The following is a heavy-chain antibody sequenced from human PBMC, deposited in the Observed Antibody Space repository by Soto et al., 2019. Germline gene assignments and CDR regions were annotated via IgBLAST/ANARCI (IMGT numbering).Heavy chain of an antibody. D-gene: IGHD2-15*01. V-gene: IGHV1-8*01. CDR3: ATDVVVVAATPSEHDAFDI. CDR1: GYTFTSYD. Sequence: GASVKVSCKASGYTFTSYDINWVRQATGQGLEWMGWMNPNSGNTGYAQKFQGRVTMTRNTSISTAYMELSSLRSEDTAVYYCATDVVVVAATPSEHDAFDIWGQGTMVTVSS. CDR2: MNPNSGNT. J-gene: IGHJ3*02.